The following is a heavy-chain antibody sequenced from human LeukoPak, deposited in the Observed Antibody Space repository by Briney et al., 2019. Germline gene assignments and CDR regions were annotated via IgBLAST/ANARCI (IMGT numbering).Heavy chain of an antibody. CDR2: ISGSGGGT. V-gene: IGHV3-23*01. D-gene: IGHD2-2*01. CDR3: AKDLLGYCSSTSCRNYYYYYMDV. CDR1: GFPFSSYA. Sequence: GGSLRLSCAASGFPFSSYAMKWVRQAPGKGLEWVSGISGSGGGTYYADSAKGRFTISRDNSKNTLYLQMNSLRAEDTAVYYCAKDLLGYCSSTSCRNYYYYYMDVWGKGTTVTISS. J-gene: IGHJ6*03.